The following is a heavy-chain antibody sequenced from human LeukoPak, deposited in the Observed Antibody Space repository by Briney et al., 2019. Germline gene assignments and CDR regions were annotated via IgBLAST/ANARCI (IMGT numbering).Heavy chain of an antibody. Sequence: SETLSLTCTVSGGSISSYYWSWIRQPPGKELEWIGSIFYSGSTNHNPSLKSRVTIPLDTSKNQISLKLSSVTAADTAVYYCARASYSSSWLYYWGQGTLVTVSS. CDR3: ARASYSSSWLYY. D-gene: IGHD6-13*01. CDR2: IFYSGST. J-gene: IGHJ4*02. V-gene: IGHV4-59*01. CDR1: GGSISSYY.